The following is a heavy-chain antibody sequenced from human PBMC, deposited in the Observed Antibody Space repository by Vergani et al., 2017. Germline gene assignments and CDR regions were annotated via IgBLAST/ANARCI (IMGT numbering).Heavy chain of an antibody. CDR1: GGTFSSYA. J-gene: IGHJ4*02. CDR2: IIPILGIA. CDR3: ARLGYCSGGSGYPFDY. D-gene: IGHD2-15*01. V-gene: IGHV1-69*04. Sequence: QVQLVQSGAEVKKPGSSVKVSCKASGGTFSSYAISWVRQAPGQGLEWMGRIIPILGIANYAQKFQGRVTITADKSTSTAYMELSSLRSEDTAVYYCARLGYCSGGSGYPFDYWGQGTLVTVSS.